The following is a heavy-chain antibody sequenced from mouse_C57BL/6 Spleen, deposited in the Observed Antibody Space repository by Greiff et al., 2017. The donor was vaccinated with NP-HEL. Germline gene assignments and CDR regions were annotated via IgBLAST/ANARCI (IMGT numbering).Heavy chain of an antibody. V-gene: IGHV1-64*01. CDR1: GYTFTSYW. CDR3: SRPRITTVVEDWYFDV. Sequence: VQLQQPGAELVKPGASVKLSCKASGYTFTSYWMHWVKQRPGQGLEWIGMIHPNSGSTNYNEKFTSKATLTVDKSSSTGYMQLSSLTSEDSAVYYCSRPRITTVVEDWYFDVWGTGTTVTVSS. J-gene: IGHJ1*03. CDR2: IHPNSGST. D-gene: IGHD1-1*01.